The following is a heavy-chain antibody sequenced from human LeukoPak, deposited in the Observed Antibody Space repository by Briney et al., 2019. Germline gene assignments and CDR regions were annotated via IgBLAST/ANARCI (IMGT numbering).Heavy chain of an antibody. CDR3: ANPFCSSTSCYSRPFDY. D-gene: IGHD2-2*01. CDR1: GFTFSSYA. Sequence: TGGSLRLSCAASGFTFSSYAMSWVRQAPGKGLEWVSAISGSGGSTYYADSVKGRFTISRDNSKNTLYLQMNSLRAGDTAVYYCANPFCSSTSCYSRPFDYWGQGTLVTVSS. J-gene: IGHJ4*02. CDR2: ISGSGGST. V-gene: IGHV3-23*01.